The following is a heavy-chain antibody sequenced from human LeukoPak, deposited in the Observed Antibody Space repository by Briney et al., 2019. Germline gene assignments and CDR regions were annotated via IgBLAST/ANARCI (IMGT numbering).Heavy chain of an antibody. J-gene: IGHJ4*02. CDR2: INHSGST. D-gene: IGHD6-13*01. CDR3: ARGVEEQQLVLGLDY. V-gene: IGHV4-34*01. Sequence: SETLSLTCAVYGGSFSGYYWSWIRQPPGKGLEWIGEINHSGSTNYNPSLKSRVTISVDTSKNQFPLKLSSVTAADTAVYYCARGVEEQQLVLGLDYWGQGTLVTVSS. CDR1: GGSFSGYY.